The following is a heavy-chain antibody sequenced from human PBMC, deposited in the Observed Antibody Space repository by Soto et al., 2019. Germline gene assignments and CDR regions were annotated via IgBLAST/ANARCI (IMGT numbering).Heavy chain of an antibody. CDR3: ARRCWDPPTYYYGIVGGYYPMDV. CDR2: INAGNGNT. CDR1: GYTFTSYA. V-gene: IGHV1-3*01. J-gene: IGHJ6*03. Sequence: ASVKVSCKASGYTFTSYAMHWVRQAPGHRLEWMGWINAGNGNTAYSQKLQGRVTITRDTSASTAYMELSSLRSEDTAVYYCARRCWDPPTYYYGIVGGYYPMDVWGKGTTVTVSS. D-gene: IGHD3-22*01.